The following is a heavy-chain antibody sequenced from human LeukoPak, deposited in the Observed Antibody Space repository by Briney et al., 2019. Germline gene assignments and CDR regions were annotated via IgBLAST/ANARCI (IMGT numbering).Heavy chain of an antibody. D-gene: IGHD5-24*01. CDR3: ARDQEMATSPYFDY. Sequence: GGSLRLSCAASGFTFSSYAMHWVRQAPGKGLEWVAVISYDGSNKYYADSVKGRFTISRDNSKNTLYLQMNSLRAEDTAVYYCARDQEMATSPYFDYWGQGTLVTVSS. CDR1: GFTFSSYA. V-gene: IGHV3-30*04. CDR2: ISYDGSNK. J-gene: IGHJ4*02.